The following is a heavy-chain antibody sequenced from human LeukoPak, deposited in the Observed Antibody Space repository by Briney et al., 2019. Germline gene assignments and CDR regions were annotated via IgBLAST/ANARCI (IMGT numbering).Heavy chain of an antibody. CDR1: GFTFSSYW. D-gene: IGHD5-24*01. CDR2: INSDGSST. J-gene: IGHJ6*03. V-gene: IGHV3-74*01. Sequence: GGSLRLSCAASGFTFSSYWMHWVRQAPGKGLVWVSRINSDGSSTSYADSVKGRFTISRDNAKNTLYLQMNGLRAEDTAVYYCARVRNRDGYNYYYYYYMDVWGKGTTVTVSS. CDR3: ARVRNRDGYNYYYYYYMDV.